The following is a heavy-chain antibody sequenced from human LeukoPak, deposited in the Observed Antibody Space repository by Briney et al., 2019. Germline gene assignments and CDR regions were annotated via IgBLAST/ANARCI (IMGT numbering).Heavy chain of an antibody. CDR1: GYSISSGYF. CDR3: SRDRKYCTSTSCHSSLDV. J-gene: IGHJ6*04. CDR2: IYHSCST. Sequence: AESLSLTCTVSGYSISSGYFWGWIRPPPEKGLEWIGIIYHSCSTYYNQSLKSRVTISVDTSNYQLSLRLTSVTAADTAVYYCSRDRKYCTSTSCHSSLDVWGKGTTVTVCS. D-gene: IGHD2-2*01. V-gene: IGHV4-38-2*02.